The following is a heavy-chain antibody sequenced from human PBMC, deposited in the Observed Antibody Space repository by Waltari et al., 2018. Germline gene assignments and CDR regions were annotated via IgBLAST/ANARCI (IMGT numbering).Heavy chain of an antibody. CDR1: GFTFSRDG. D-gene: IGHD1-26*01. CDR3: AKDQSGGYYYYNGMDV. Sequence: QVQLVESGGGVVQPGRSLRLSCAASGFTFSRDGMHWVRQAPGKGLEWVAVISYDGSKKYYADSVKGRFTISRDNSKNTLSLQMNSLRTEDTAVYYCAKDQSGGYYYYNGMDVWGQGTTVTVSS. J-gene: IGHJ6*02. V-gene: IGHV3-30*18. CDR2: ISYDGSKK.